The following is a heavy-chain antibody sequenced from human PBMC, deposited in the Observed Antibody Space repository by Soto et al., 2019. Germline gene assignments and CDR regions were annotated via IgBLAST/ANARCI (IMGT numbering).Heavy chain of an antibody. CDR2: IYYSGST. V-gene: IGHV4-31*03. D-gene: IGHD6-13*01. J-gene: IGHJ5*02. CDR3: AKVFSDSSSFFDP. Sequence: TLSLTCTVSGGSISSGGYYWSWIRQHPGKGLEWIGYIYYSGSTYYNPSLKSRVTISVDTSKNQFSLKLSSVTAADTAVYYCAKVFSDSSSFFDPWGQGTLLTVSS. CDR1: GGSISSGGYY.